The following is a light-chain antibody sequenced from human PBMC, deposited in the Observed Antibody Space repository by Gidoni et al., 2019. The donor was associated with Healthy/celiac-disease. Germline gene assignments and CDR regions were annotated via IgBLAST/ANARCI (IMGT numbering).Light chain of an antibody. CDR2: DAS. Sequence: EIVLTQSPATLSLSPGERATLACRASQSVSSYLAWYQQKPGQAPRLLIYDASNRATGIPARFSGSGSGTDFTLTIRSLEPEDCAVYYCQQRSNWPPETFGQGTKLEIK. V-gene: IGKV3-11*01. J-gene: IGKJ2*01. CDR1: QSVSSY. CDR3: QQRSNWPPET.